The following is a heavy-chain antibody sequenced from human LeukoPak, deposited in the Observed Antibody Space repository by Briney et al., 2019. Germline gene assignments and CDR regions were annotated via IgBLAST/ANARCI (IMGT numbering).Heavy chain of an antibody. V-gene: IGHV1-24*01. D-gene: IGHD3-22*01. Sequence: EASVKVSCKVSGYTLTELSMHWVRQAPGKGLEWMGGFDPEDGETNYAQKFQGRVTITADESTSTAYMELSSLRSEDTAVYYCARALYYYDSSGYGWASFYYYMDVWGKGTTVTISS. CDR2: FDPEDGET. CDR1: GYTLTELS. J-gene: IGHJ6*03. CDR3: ARALYYYDSSGYGWASFYYYMDV.